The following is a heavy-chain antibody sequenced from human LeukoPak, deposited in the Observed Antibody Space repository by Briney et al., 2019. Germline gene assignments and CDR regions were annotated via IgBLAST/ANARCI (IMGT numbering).Heavy chain of an antibody. J-gene: IGHJ3*02. V-gene: IGHV4-59*01. CDR3: ARESIAVAGQNAFDI. CDR1: GGSISSYY. CDR2: IYYSGST. Sequence: SETLSLTCTVSGGSISSYYWSWIRQPPGKGLEWIGYIYYSGSTNYNPSLKSRVTISVDTSKNQFSLKLSSVTAADTAVYYCARESIAVAGQNAFDIWGQGTMVTVSS. D-gene: IGHD6-19*01.